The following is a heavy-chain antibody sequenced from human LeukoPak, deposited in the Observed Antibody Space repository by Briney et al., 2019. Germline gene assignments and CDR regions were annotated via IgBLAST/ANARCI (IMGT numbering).Heavy chain of an antibody. CDR1: GFTLSSYA. D-gene: IGHD3-3*02. Sequence: GGSLRLSCAASGFTLSSYAMSWVGQAPGQGLEWVANIVKDGSEEHHVDSVKGRFTISRDNAKNSVYLQMNSMRAEDTAVYYCARHFWFRFDSWGQGTLVTVSS. J-gene: IGHJ5*01. V-gene: IGHV3-7*01. CDR2: IVKDGSEE. CDR3: ARHFWFRFDS.